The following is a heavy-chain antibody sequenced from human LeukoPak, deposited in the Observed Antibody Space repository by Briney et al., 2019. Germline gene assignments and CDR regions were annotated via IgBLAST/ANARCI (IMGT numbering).Heavy chain of an antibody. CDR2: ITAIFRIT. V-gene: IGHV1-69*13. CDR3: ARHSGYHSTMYLDY. D-gene: IGHD3-22*01. CDR1: GGTFNSYA. J-gene: IGHJ4*02. Sequence: SVKVSCKTSGGTFNSYAISWVRQAPGQGLEWMGGITAIFRITNYAQKFQGRVTITADESMSTIYMELSSLRSGDTAVYYCARHSGYHSTMYLDYWGQGTLVTVSS.